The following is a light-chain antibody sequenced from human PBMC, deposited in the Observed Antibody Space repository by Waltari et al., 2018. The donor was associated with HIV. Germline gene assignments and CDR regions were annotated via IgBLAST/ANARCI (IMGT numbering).Light chain of an antibody. CDR1: SGDFDGYNY. J-gene: IGLJ1*01. V-gene: IGLV2-14*01. CDR3: SSYTSSDTYV. CDR2: EVS. Sequence: QSALTQPASVSGSLGQSITFSCTGSSGDFDGYNYVSWYQQHPDKAPKLIIYEVSNRPSGVSTRFSGSTSGNTASLTISGLQAEDEADYYCSSYTSSDTYVFGTGTKVTVL.